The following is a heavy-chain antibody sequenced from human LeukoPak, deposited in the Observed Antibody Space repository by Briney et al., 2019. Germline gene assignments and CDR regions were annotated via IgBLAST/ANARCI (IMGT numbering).Heavy chain of an antibody. CDR3: ARSRSSGWDHHFDY. D-gene: IGHD6-19*01. J-gene: IGHJ4*02. CDR2: IYYSGST. CDR1: GGSISSYY. V-gene: IGHV4-59*01. Sequence: PSETLSLTCTVSGGSISSYYWSWIRQPPGKGLEWIGYIYYSGSTNYNPSLKSRVTISVDTSKNQFSLKLSSVTAADTAVYYCARSRSSGWDHHFDYWGQGTLVTVSS.